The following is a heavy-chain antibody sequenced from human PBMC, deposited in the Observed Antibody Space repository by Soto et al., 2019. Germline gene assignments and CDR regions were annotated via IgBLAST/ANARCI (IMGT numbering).Heavy chain of an antibody. Sequence: EVQLLESGGRLGQPGGALRLSCAASGCTFRNYAMSWVRLAPGQGLEWVSAISGTGGSTYYADSVKGRFTISRANSGNTLYLQMDTLRAEDTALYYYAKDWYSCAWFAADFWGQGTLVTASS. CDR3: AKDWYSCAWFAADF. CDR1: GCTFRNYA. CDR2: ISGTGGST. J-gene: IGHJ4*02. D-gene: IGHD6-25*01. V-gene: IGHV3-23*01.